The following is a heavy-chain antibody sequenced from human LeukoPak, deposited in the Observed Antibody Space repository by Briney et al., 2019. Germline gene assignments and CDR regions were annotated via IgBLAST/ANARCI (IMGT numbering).Heavy chain of an antibody. CDR2: IYSGGST. Sequence: PGGSLRLSCAASGFTFSSYAMSWVRQAPGKGLEWVSVIYSGGSTYYADSVKGRFTISRDNSKNTLYLQMNSLRAEDTAVYYCARDRAAAGYFDYWGQGTLVTVSS. J-gene: IGHJ4*02. V-gene: IGHV3-53*01. CDR3: ARDRAAAGYFDY. CDR1: GFTFSSYA. D-gene: IGHD6-13*01.